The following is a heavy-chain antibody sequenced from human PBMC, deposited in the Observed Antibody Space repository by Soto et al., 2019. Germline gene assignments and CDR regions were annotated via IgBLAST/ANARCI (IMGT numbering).Heavy chain of an antibody. J-gene: IGHJ4*02. CDR2: ISAYNGNT. CDR1: GYSFTSYD. D-gene: IGHD1-26*01. V-gene: IGHV1-18*01. CDR3: ARDAAVGLFDY. Sequence: QVQLVQSGAEVKKPWASVKVSFKTSGYSFTSYDISWVRQAPGQGLEWMGWISAYNGNTNYAEKLQGRVTMTTDTSTSTAYMELRSLRTDDTAVYYCARDAAVGLFDYWGQGTLVTVSS.